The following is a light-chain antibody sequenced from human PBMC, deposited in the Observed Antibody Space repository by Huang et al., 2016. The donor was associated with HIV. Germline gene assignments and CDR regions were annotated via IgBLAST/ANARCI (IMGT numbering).Light chain of an antibody. Sequence: EIVLTQSPATLSLSPGERATLSCRASQSVGRYLAWYQQKPGRPPRLLIYDASNRAIGIPARFSGSGSGTDFTLTISSLDPEDFAVYYCHQRSNWPLITFGQGTRLEIK. CDR1: QSVGRY. J-gene: IGKJ5*01. V-gene: IGKV3-11*01. CDR3: HQRSNWPLIT. CDR2: DAS.